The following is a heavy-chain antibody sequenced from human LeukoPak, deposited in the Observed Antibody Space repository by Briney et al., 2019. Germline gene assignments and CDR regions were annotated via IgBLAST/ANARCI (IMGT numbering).Heavy chain of an antibody. CDR2: IYTSGST. D-gene: IGHD3-9*01. CDR3: ARLYYDILTGYYQGWFDP. V-gene: IGHV4-4*09. J-gene: IGHJ5*02. Sequence: SETLSLTCTVSGGSISSYYWSWIRQPPGKGLEWIGYIYTSGSTNYNPSLRRRVTISVDTSKNQFSLKLSSVTAADTAVYYCARLYYDILTGYYQGWFDPWGQGTLVTVSS. CDR1: GGSISSYY.